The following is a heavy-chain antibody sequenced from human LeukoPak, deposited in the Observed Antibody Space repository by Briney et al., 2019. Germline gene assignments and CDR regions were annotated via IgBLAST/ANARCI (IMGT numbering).Heavy chain of an antibody. CDR1: GFTFSSYG. CDR3: AKDRSSGGYSGYEYYFDC. V-gene: IGHV3-30*02. Sequence: GGSLRLSCAASGFTFSSYGMHWVRQAPGKGLEWVAFIRYDGSNKYYADSVKGRFTISRDNSKNTLYLQMNSLRAEDTAVYYCAKDRSSGGYSGYEYYFDCWGQGTLVTVSS. D-gene: IGHD5-12*01. J-gene: IGHJ4*02. CDR2: IRYDGSNK.